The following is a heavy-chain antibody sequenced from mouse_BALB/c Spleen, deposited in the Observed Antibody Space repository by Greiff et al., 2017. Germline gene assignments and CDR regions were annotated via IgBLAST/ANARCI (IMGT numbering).Heavy chain of an antibody. J-gene: IGHJ4*01. V-gene: IGHV5-12-2*01. CDR2: ISNGGGST. CDR1: GFTFSSYT. Sequence: EVQRVESGGGLVQPGGSRKLSCAASGFTFSSYTMSWVRQTPEKRLEWVAYISNGGGSTYYPDTVKGRFTISRDNAKNTLYLQMSSLKSEDTAMYYCARPRDYYGSYAMDYWGQGTSVTVSS. D-gene: IGHD1-1*01. CDR3: ARPRDYYGSYAMDY.